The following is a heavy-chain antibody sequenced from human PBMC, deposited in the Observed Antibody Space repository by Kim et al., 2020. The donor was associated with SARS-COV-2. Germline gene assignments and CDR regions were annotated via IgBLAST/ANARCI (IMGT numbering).Heavy chain of an antibody. CDR1: GYTFTGYY. CDR3: ARAPSGSSSAFDI. V-gene: IGHV1-2*04. D-gene: IGHD1-26*01. CDR2: INPNSGGT. J-gene: IGHJ3*02. Sequence: ASVKVSCKASGYTFTGYYMHWVRQAPGQGLEWMGWINPNSGGTNYAQKFQGWVTMTRDTSISTAYMELSRLRSDDTAVYYCARAPSGSSSAFDIWGQGTMGTVSS.